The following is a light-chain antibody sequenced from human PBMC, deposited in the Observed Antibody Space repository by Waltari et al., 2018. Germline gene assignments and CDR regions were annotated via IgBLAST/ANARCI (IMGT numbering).Light chain of an antibody. CDR1: SSNIGAGYG. J-gene: IGLJ2*01. V-gene: IGLV1-40*01. CDR3: QSYDSSLSGSAV. Sequence: QSVLTQPPSVSGAPGQRVTISCTGSSSNIGAGYGVPWYQVLPGAVPKILIYGNINRPSGVPDRFSGSKSGTSASLAITGLQPEDEAEYYCQSYDSSLSGSAVFGGGTKVTVL. CDR2: GNI.